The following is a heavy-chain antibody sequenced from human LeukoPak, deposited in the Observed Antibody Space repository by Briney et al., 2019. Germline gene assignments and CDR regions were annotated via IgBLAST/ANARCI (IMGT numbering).Heavy chain of an antibody. CDR1: GFTFSSYS. D-gene: IGHD3-10*01. CDR2: ISSSSSYI. J-gene: IGHJ4*02. V-gene: IGHV3-21*01. CDR3: AREDSYYYGSGSYPSDY. Sequence: GRSLRLSCAASGFTFSSYSMNWVRQAPGKGLEWVSSISSSSSYIYYADSVKGRFTISRDNAKNSLYLQMNSLRAEDTAVYYCAREDSYYYGSGSYPSDYWGQGTLVTVSS.